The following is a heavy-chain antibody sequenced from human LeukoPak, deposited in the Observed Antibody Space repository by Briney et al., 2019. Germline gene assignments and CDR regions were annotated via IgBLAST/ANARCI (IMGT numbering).Heavy chain of an antibody. J-gene: IGHJ4*02. Sequence: GGSLRLSCAASGFTFSSYAMSWVRQAPGKGLEWVSAISGSGGSTYYADSVKGRFTISRDNSKNTLYLQMNSLRAEDTAVYYCAKDYSMTTVAGAVDYWGQGTLVTVSS. CDR3: AKDYSMTTVAGAVDY. D-gene: IGHD4-23*01. V-gene: IGHV3-23*01. CDR2: ISGSGGST. CDR1: GFTFSSYA.